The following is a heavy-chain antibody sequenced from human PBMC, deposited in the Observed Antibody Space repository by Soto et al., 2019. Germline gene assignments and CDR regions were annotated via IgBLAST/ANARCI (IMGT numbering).Heavy chain of an antibody. CDR2: INQDGSVK. Sequence: GGSLRLSCEASGFTFTTSWMNWVRQAPGKGLEWVANINQDGSVKSYVDSVKGRFTISRDNTKNSLYLQMDSLRVEDTAVYYCAKDRDTAMEDYYYYGMDVWGQGTTVTVSS. CDR3: AKDRDTAMEDYYYYGMDV. V-gene: IGHV3-7*01. D-gene: IGHD5-18*01. CDR1: GFTFTTSW. J-gene: IGHJ6*02.